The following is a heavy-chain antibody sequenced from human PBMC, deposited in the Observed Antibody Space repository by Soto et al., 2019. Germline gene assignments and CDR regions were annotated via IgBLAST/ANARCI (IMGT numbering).Heavy chain of an antibody. V-gene: IGHV4-31*03. CDR1: GRSVSSGGYY. J-gene: IGHJ5*02. CDR3: VRDRALDSSGHWFDT. Sequence: TLSLTCTVSGRSVSSGGYYWTWIRQHPGRGLEWIGYIYHIGSPYYNPSLESRVTISLDTSKNQFSLNLTSVTAADTAIYYCVRDRALDSSGHWFDTWGQGTLVTVSS. D-gene: IGHD6-19*01. CDR2: IYHIGSP.